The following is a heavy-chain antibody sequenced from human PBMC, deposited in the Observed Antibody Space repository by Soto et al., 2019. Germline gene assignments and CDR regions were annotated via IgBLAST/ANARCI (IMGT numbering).Heavy chain of an antibody. CDR3: ARDHTIFGVALGGYMDV. D-gene: IGHD3-3*01. CDR1: GFTFDDYG. V-gene: IGHV3-20*01. J-gene: IGHJ6*03. Sequence: GGSLRLSCAASGFTFDDYGMSWVRQAPGKGLEWVSGINWNGGSTGYADSVKGRFTISRDNAKNSLYLQMNSLRAEDTALYHCARDHTIFGVALGGYMDVWGKGTTVTVSS. CDR2: INWNGGST.